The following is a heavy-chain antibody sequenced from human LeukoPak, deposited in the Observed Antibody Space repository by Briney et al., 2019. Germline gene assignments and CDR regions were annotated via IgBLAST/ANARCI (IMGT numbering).Heavy chain of an antibody. Sequence: GGSLRLSCAASGFTFSSYGMYWVRQAPGKGLEWVAFIRYDGSNKYYADSVKGRFTISRDNSKNTLYLQMNSLRAEDTAVYYCVYGSGSSPYFDYWGQGTLVTVSS. CDR1: GFTFSSYG. CDR2: IRYDGSNK. V-gene: IGHV3-30*02. D-gene: IGHD3-10*01. CDR3: VYGSGSSPYFDY. J-gene: IGHJ4*02.